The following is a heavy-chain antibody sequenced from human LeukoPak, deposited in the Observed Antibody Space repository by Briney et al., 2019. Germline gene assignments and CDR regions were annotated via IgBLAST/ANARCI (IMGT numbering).Heavy chain of an antibody. V-gene: IGHV3-21*01. CDR2: ISSSSTYI. CDR1: GFTFSSYT. CDR3: ATNRIAASMYYFGF. J-gene: IGHJ4*02. D-gene: IGHD6-13*01. Sequence: GGSLRLSCAASGFTFSSYTMNWVRLAPGKGLEWVSSISSSSTYIYYADSVNGRFTISRDNAKNSLYLQMNSLRAEDTAVYYCATNRIAASMYYFGFWGQGTPVTVSS.